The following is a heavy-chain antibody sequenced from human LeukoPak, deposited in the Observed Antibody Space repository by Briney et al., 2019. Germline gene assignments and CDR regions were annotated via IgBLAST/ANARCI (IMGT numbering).Heavy chain of an antibody. CDR2: ISAYNGNT. CDR3: AREGYGDNVGNWFDP. Sequence: ASVKVSCKASGYTFTSYGISWVRQAPGQGLEWMGWISAYNGNTNYAQKLQGRVTMTTDTSTSTAYMELRSLRSDDTAVYYCAREGYGDNVGNWFDPGAREPWSPSPQ. D-gene: IGHD4-17*01. J-gene: IGHJ5*02. V-gene: IGHV1-18*01. CDR1: GYTFTSYG.